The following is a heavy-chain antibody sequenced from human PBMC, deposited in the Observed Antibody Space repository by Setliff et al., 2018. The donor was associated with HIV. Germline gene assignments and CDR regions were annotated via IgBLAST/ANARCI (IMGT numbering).Heavy chain of an antibody. J-gene: IGHJ4*02. CDR1: AYTFTDYF. CDR2: INPKTAAT. Sequence: ASVKVSCKTSAYTFTDYFVHWVRLAPGQGLEWMGWINPKTAATHYAQDFQDRVTMTSDTSTSTVYMELSRLRSDDTAVYFCARVAVTGRGLAYWGQGTLVTVSS. D-gene: IGHD6-19*01. CDR3: ARVAVTGRGLAY. V-gene: IGHV1-2*02.